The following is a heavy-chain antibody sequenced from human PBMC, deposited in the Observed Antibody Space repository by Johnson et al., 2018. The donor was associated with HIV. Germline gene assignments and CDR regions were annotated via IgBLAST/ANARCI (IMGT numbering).Heavy chain of an antibody. CDR1: GFTFDDYA. Sequence: VQLVESGGVVVQPGGSLRLSCAASGFTFDDYAMHWVRQAPGKGLEWVSLISWDGGSTYYADSVKGRFTIYRDNSKNSLYLQMNSLRAEDTALYYCAKSSDYYDSSGYRADAFDIWGQGTMVTVSS. V-gene: IGHV3-43D*04. CDR2: ISWDGGST. D-gene: IGHD3-22*01. J-gene: IGHJ3*02. CDR3: AKSSDYYDSSGYRADAFDI.